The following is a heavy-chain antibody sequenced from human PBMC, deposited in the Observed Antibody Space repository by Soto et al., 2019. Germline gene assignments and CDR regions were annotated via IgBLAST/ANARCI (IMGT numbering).Heavy chain of an antibody. CDR2: ISYSGIT. CDR1: GGSFGSFY. Sequence: QVQLQESGPGLVKPSETLSLTCTVSGGSFGSFYWSWIRQTPGKGLEWIGYISYSGITNYNPSLKSRVTMSIDTSKNQFSLGLTSVTAADTAVFCCARLGGMFSSGWYFRHGMDVWGQGTTVTISS. V-gene: IGHV4-59*08. D-gene: IGHD6-19*01. J-gene: IGHJ6*02. CDR3: ARLGGMFSSGWYFRHGMDV.